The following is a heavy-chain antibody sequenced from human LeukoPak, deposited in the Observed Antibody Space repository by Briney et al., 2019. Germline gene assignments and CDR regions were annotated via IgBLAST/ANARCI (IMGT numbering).Heavy chain of an antibody. V-gene: IGHV4-59*08. CDR3: VRRDTGWNYFDY. CDR2: IYYTGKN. D-gene: IGHD6-19*01. J-gene: IGHJ4*02. CDR1: GGSINSHY. Sequence: PSETLSLTCAVSGGSINSHYWGWIRQPPGEGLQWIGDIYYTGKNNDNPSLKSRVTISLDTSKDHLSLNLTSVVAADTAIYYCVRRDTGWNYFDYWGQGILVTVSS.